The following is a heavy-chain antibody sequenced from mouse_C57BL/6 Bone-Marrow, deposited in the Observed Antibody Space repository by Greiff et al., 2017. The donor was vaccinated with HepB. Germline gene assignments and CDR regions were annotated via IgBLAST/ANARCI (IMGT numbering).Heavy chain of an antibody. CDR2: ISNGGGST. CDR3: ARRVVAYYYAMDY. D-gene: IGHD1-1*01. Sequence: DVHLVESGGGLVQPGGSLKLSCAASGFTFSDYYMYWVRQTPEKRLEWVAYISNGGGSTYYPDTVKGRFTISRDNAKNTLYLQMSRLKSEDTAMYYCARRVVAYYYAMDYWGQGTSVTVSS. V-gene: IGHV5-12*01. CDR1: GFTFSDYY. J-gene: IGHJ4*01.